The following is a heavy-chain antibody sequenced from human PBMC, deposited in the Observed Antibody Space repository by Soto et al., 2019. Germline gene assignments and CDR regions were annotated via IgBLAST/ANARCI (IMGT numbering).Heavy chain of an antibody. CDR3: ERSITFDWLFFDN. V-gene: IGHV4-4*02. J-gene: IGHJ4*02. CDR1: GGSISRSNW. Sequence: PSETLSLTCAVSGGSISRSNWWSWVRQPPGKGLEWIGEIYHSGSTNYHPSLKSRVTISVDKSKNQFSLKLTSLTAADTAVYYCERSITFDWLFFDNWGQGTLVTVSS. CDR2: IYHSGST. D-gene: IGHD3-9*01.